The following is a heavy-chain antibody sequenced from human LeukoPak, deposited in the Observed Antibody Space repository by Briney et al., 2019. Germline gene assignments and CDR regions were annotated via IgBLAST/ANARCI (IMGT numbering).Heavy chain of an antibody. Sequence: GASVKVSCKASGYTFTGYYMHWVRQAPGQGLEWMGWINPNSGGTNYAQKFQGRVTMTRDTSISTAYMELSRLRSDDTAVYYCARDPLGIAAAVLRYYYMDVWGKGTTVTISS. CDR1: GYTFTGYY. J-gene: IGHJ6*03. CDR2: INPNSGGT. V-gene: IGHV1-2*02. D-gene: IGHD6-13*01. CDR3: ARDPLGIAAAVLRYYYMDV.